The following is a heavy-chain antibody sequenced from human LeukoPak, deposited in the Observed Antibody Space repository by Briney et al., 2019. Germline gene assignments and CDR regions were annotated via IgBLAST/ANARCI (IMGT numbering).Heavy chain of an antibody. CDR1: GGSISSYY. Sequence: PSETLSLTCTVSGGSISSYYWTWIRQPPGKGLEWIGRIYSSGSYNYNPSLKSRVTMSVDTSKNQFSLRLSSVTAADTAVYYCARLFPAAGTPYYYIMDVWGQGTTVTVSS. J-gene: IGHJ6*02. CDR2: IYSSGSY. D-gene: IGHD6-13*01. V-gene: IGHV4-4*07. CDR3: ARLFPAAGTPYYYIMDV.